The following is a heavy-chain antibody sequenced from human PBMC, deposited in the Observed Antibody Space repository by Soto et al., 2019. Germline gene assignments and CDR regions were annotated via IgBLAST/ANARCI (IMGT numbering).Heavy chain of an antibody. Sequence: ASVKVSCKASGYTFTSYGISWVRQAPGQGLEWMGWISAYNGNTNYAQKLQGRVTMTTDTSTSTAYMELRSLRSDDTAVYYCARVLVRYYYDSSGYAFDIWGQGTMVTVSS. J-gene: IGHJ3*02. V-gene: IGHV1-18*01. CDR1: GYTFTSYG. D-gene: IGHD3-22*01. CDR2: ISAYNGNT. CDR3: ARVLVRYYYDSSGYAFDI.